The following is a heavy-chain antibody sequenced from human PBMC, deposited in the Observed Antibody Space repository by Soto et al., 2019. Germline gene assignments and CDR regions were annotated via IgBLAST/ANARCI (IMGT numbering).Heavy chain of an antibody. V-gene: IGHV1-69*13. CDR1: GGTFSCNA. Sequence: ASVKVSCKASGGTFSCNAISWVRQAPGQGLEWMGGIIPIFGTANYAQKFQGRVTITADESTSTAYMELSSLRSEDTAVYYCARTVSDDFWSVDLYYFAYWGQGTLVTVCS. D-gene: IGHD3-3*01. J-gene: IGHJ4*02. CDR2: IIPIFGTA. CDR3: ARTVSDDFWSVDLYYFAY.